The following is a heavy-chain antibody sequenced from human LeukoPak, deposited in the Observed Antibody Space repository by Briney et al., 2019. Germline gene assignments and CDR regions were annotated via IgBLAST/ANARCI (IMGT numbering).Heavy chain of an antibody. J-gene: IGHJ4*02. V-gene: IGHV3-21*01. CDR3: ASPGSIVVVPAAIFTYYFDY. D-gene: IGHD2-2*02. CDR1: GFTFSSYS. CDR2: ISSSSSYI. Sequence: GGSLILSCAASGFTFSSYSMNWVRQAPGKGLEWVSSISSSSSYIYYADSVKGRFTISRDNAKNSLYLQMNSLRAEDTAVYYCASPGSIVVVPAAIFTYYFDYWGQGTLVTVSS.